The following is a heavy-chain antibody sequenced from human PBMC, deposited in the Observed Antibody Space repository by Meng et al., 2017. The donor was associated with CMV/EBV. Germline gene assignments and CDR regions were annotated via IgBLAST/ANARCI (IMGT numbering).Heavy chain of an antibody. CDR3: ASSDGDSSSSILDY. Sequence: ASVKVSCKASGYTFTSYGISWVRQAPGQGLEWMGWISAYNGNTNYAQKLQGRVTMTTDTSTSTAYMELRSLRSDDTAVYYCASSDGDSSSSILDYWGQGTLVTAPQ. D-gene: IGHD6-6*01. J-gene: IGHJ4*02. CDR1: GYTFTSYG. V-gene: IGHV1-18*01. CDR2: ISAYNGNT.